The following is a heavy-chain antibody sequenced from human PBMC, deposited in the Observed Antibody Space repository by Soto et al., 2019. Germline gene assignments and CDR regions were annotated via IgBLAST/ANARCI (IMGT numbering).Heavy chain of an antibody. CDR2: IRPDGGDK. CDR1: GFTFSTYW. J-gene: IGHJ3*02. Sequence: EVRLVESGGDLVQPGGSLRLSCAGSGFTFSTYWINWVRQAPGKGLEWVANIRPDGGDKHYVDSVKGRFIISRDNAKNSLYLQMNSLRADDTAVYYCARALMAVTSQDAFDIWGQGTMVTVSS. V-gene: IGHV3-7*01. CDR3: ARALMAVTSQDAFDI. D-gene: IGHD2-21*02.